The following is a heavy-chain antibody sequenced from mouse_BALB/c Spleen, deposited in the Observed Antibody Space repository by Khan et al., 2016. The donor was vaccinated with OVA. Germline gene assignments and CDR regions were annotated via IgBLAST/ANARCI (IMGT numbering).Heavy chain of an antibody. D-gene: IGHD1-1*01. CDR1: GYTFTSFW. Sequence: QVQLQQPGPELVRPGASVKMSCKASGYTFTSFWINWVKQRPGQGLEWIGMIDPSKSETRLNQKFKDKATLNVDKSSNTAYMQLSRLTSEDSAVYYCTKGVYGNPFAYWGQGTLVTVSA. J-gene: IGHJ3*01. CDR3: TKGVYGNPFAY. V-gene: IGHV1S127*01. CDR2: IDPSKSET.